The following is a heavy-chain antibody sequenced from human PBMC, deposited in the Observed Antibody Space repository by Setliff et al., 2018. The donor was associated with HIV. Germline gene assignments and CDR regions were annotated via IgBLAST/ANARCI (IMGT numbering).Heavy chain of an antibody. Sequence: SETLSLTCAVSGYSISSGFYWGWIRQPPGKGLEWIGTIYHSGSTYYNPSLKSRVTISVDTSKNQFSLKVSSVSAADTAVYYCARQSSGSPEYFQHWGQGTLVTVSS. CDR1: GYSISSGFY. V-gene: IGHV4-38-2*01. CDR3: ARQSSGSPEYFQH. D-gene: IGHD1-26*01. CDR2: IYHSGST. J-gene: IGHJ1*01.